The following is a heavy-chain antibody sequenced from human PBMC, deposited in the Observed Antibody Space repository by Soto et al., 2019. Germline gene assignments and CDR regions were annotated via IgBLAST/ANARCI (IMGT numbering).Heavy chain of an antibody. J-gene: IGHJ3*02. CDR2: IYYSGST. V-gene: IGHV4-31*03. CDR1: GGSLSSGGYS. CDR3: ARDPQKFGSDAFDI. D-gene: IGHD3-3*01. Sequence: SETLSLTCTVSGGSLSSGGYSCSWIRQHPGKGLEWIGYIYYSGSTYYNPSLKSRVTISVDTSKNQFSLKLSSVTAADTAVYYCARDPQKFGSDAFDIWGQGTMVTVSS.